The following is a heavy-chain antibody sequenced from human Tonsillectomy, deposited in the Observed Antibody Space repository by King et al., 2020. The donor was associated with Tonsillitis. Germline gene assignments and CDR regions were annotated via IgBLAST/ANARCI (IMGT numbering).Heavy chain of an antibody. CDR3: ARGREALVFYYYYMDV. Sequence: VQLVESGGGLVQPGGSLRLSCAASGFTFNGYDMHWVRHAPEKGLEWVAGIGKLGDTYYPGSVKGRFTISRENAKNSFYLEVNTLRAEDTAVYYCARGREALVFYYYYMDVWGKGTTVTVSS. J-gene: IGHJ6*03. CDR2: IGKLGDT. D-gene: IGHD2-8*02. V-gene: IGHV3-13*01. CDR1: GFTFNGYD.